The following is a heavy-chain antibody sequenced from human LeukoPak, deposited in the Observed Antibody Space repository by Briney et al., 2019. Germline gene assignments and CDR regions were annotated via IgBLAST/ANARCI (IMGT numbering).Heavy chain of an antibody. J-gene: IGHJ4*02. CDR2: VKSDGSAT. CDR3: AGELARGY. D-gene: IGHD3-16*01. CDR1: GFTFSSYW. V-gene: IGHV3-74*01. Sequence: GGSLRLSCATSGFTFSSYWMHWVRHAPRKGLVWVSRVKSDGSATHYADSVRGRFTISRDNAKNTLYLQMNSLRAEDTAVYYCAGELARGYWGGGTLVTVS.